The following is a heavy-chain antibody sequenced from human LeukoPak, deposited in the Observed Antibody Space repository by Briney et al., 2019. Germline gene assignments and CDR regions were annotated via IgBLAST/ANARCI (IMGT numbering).Heavy chain of an antibody. CDR2: IYYSGST. CDR1: GGSISSYY. V-gene: IGHV4-59*08. CDR3: ARHWMVRGVFDY. Sequence: SETLSLTCTVSGGSISSYYWSWIRQPPGKGLEWIGYIYYSGSTNYNPSLKSRVTISVDTSKNQFSLKLSSVTAADTAVYYCARHWMVRGVFDYWGQGTLVTVSS. D-gene: IGHD3-10*01. J-gene: IGHJ4*02.